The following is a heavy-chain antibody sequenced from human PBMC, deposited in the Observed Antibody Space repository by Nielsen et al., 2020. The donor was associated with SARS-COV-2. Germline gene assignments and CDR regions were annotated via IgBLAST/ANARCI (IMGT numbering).Heavy chain of an antibody. V-gene: IGHV5-10-1*01. Sequence: GESLKISCKGPGYSFTSYWIGWVRQMPGKGLEWMGRIDPSDSYTNHSPSFQGHVTISADKSISTAYLQWSSLKASDTAMYYCARHLDYDLTFDPWGQGTLVTVSS. J-gene: IGHJ5*02. CDR1: GYSFTSYW. CDR2: IDPSDSYT. CDR3: ARHLDYDLTFDP. D-gene: IGHD3-3*01.